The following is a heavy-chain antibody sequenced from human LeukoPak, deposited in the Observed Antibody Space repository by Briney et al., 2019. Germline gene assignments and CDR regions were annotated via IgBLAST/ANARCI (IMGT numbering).Heavy chain of an antibody. D-gene: IGHD2-2*01. V-gene: IGHV3-23*01. CDR1: GFTLGSYA. CDR2: ISGNGYNT. Sequence: GESLRLSCAGSGFTLGSYAMSWVRQAPGKGLEWVSAISGNGYNTYYADSVKGRFTISSESSGNTLYLQMHNLRAEDTAVYYCAKGVRLWSAFYFDYWGQGTLVTVSS. J-gene: IGHJ4*02. CDR3: AKGVRLWSAFYFDY.